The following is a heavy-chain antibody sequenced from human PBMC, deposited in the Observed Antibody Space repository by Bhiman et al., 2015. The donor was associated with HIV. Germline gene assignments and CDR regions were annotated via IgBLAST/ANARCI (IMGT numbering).Heavy chain of an antibody. Sequence: EVQLEESGEAWSSLGGPVRLSCAASGFTFSSYSMTWVRQAPGKGLEWVSSITSSSRYITYADSVKGRFTISRDNAKNSVYLQMNSLRVEDTAVYYCARAPASGWYWSWFDPWGQGTLVTVSS. CDR1: GFTFSSYS. J-gene: IGHJ5*02. CDR2: ITSSSRYI. D-gene: IGHD6-19*01. CDR3: ARAPASGWYWSWFDP. V-gene: IGHV3-21*04.